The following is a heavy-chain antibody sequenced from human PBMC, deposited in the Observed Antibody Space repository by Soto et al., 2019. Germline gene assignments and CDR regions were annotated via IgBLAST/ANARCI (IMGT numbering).Heavy chain of an antibody. CDR2: ISVSGIST. CDR3: VKPPVITASYYYYDMDV. CDR1: GLTFGTYA. V-gene: IGHV3-23*01. J-gene: IGHJ6*02. Sequence: GGSLRLSCAASGLTFGTYAMSWVRQAPGKGLEWFSGISVSGISTYYTDSVKGRFTISRDNSKNTVFLQMNSLRDEDTAVYYCVKPPVITASYYYYDMDVWGQGTTVTVSS. D-gene: IGHD4-4*01.